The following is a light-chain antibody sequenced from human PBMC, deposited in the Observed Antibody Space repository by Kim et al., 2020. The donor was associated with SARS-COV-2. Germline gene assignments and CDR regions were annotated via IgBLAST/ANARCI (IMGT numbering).Light chain of an antibody. CDR3: QQYGTSPKT. Sequence: EIVLTQSPGTLSLSPGERATLSCRASQSVRSNYLAWYQQKPGQAPRLLIFGISTRATGIPDRFSGSGSGTDFTLTINGLEPEDVAVYYCQQYGTSPKTFGQGTKVDIK. J-gene: IGKJ1*01. CDR1: QSVRSNY. CDR2: GIS. V-gene: IGKV3-20*01.